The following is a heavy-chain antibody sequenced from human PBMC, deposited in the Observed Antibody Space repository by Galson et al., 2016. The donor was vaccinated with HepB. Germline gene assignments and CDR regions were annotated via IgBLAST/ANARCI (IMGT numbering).Heavy chain of an antibody. CDR1: GGSISSGAYY. D-gene: IGHD3-3*01. Sequence: TLSLTCTVSGGSISSGAYYWSWIRQHPGKGLEWIGYIYYSGSTYYNPSLKSRGTISVDTSKNQFSLKLTSVTAADTAVYYCARDRLGDFWSGYSPLGAFDIWGQGTMVTVSS. J-gene: IGHJ3*02. CDR2: IYYSGST. CDR3: ARDRLGDFWSGYSPLGAFDI. V-gene: IGHV4-31*03.